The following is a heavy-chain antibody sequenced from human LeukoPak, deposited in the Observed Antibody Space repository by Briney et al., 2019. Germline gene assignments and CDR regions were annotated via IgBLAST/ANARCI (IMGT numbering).Heavy chain of an antibody. V-gene: IGHV4-59*01. D-gene: IGHD5-24*01. J-gene: IGHJ3*02. CDR1: GGSISSYY. CDR3: ARAPVEMATISAFDI. CDR2: IYDSGDT. Sequence: SETLSLTCTVSGGSISSYYWSWIRQPPGKGLECIGYIYDSGDTNYNPSLKSRVTLSVDTSKNQFSLKLSSVTAADTAVYYCARAPVEMATISAFDIWGQGTMVTVSS.